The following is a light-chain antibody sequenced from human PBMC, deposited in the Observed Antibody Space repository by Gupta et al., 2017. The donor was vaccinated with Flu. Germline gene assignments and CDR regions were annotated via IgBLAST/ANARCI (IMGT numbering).Light chain of an antibody. CDR2: AAS. CDR3: QQDDSFPRT. Sequence: GDRVTISCQMSAGISNNLAWYQQKPGRAPELLIYAASTLRSGVPSRFSGSGSGTDFTLTIGYLQSEDFATYYCQQDDSFPRTFGQGTKVEIK. CDR1: AGISNN. J-gene: IGKJ1*01. V-gene: IGKV1D-8*01.